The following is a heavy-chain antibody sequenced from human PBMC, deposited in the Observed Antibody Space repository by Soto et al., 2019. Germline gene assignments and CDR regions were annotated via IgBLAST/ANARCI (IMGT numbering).Heavy chain of an antibody. V-gene: IGHV3-33*01. Sequence: QVQLVESGGGVVQPGRSLRLSCAASGFIFSNFGMHWVRQAPGKGLEWVAVIWYAGSNGVSADSVKGRFTISRDISKNTLCLQMNSLRAEDTAEYYGAGDPRAARPSAMDVWGQGTTVTVSS. CDR2: IWYAGSNG. D-gene: IGHD6-6*01. J-gene: IGHJ6*02. CDR1: GFIFSNFG. CDR3: AGDPRAARPSAMDV.